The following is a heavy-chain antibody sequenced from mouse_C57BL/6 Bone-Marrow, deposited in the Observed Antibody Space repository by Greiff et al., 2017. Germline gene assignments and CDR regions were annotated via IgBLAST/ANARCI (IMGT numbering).Heavy chain of an antibody. V-gene: IGHV1-64*01. D-gene: IGHD2-2*01. CDR2: IHPNSGST. CDR1: GYTFTSYW. J-gene: IGHJ3*01. Sequence: QVQLQQPGAELVKPGASVKLSCKASGYTFTSYWMHWVKQRPGQGLEWIGMIHPNSGSTNYNEKFKSKATLTVDKSSSTAYMQLSSLTSEDSAVYYCDMVTPAWFAYWGQGTLVTVSA. CDR3: DMVTPAWFAY.